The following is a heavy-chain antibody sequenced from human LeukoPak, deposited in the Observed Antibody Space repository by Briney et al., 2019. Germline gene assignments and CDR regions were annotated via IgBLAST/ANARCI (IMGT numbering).Heavy chain of an antibody. CDR3: ARRAYCSSTSCMGWFDP. J-gene: IGHJ5*02. CDR2: ISAYNGNT. V-gene: IGHV1-18*01. Sequence: GASVKVSCKASGYTLTSYGISWVRQAPGQGLEWMGWISAYNGNTNYAQKFQGRVTMTTDTSTGTAYMELRSLRSDDTALYYCARRAYCSSTSCMGWFDPWGQGTLVTVSS. CDR1: GYTLTSYG. D-gene: IGHD2-2*01.